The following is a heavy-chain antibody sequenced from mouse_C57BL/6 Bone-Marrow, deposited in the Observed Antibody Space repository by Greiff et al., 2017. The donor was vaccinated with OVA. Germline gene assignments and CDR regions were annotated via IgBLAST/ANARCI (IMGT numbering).Heavy chain of an antibody. CDR3: ARSPPNWDGFAY. D-gene: IGHD4-1*01. CDR2: INPNNGGT. J-gene: IGHJ3*01. Sequence: VQLQQSGPELVKPGASVKISCKASGYTFTDYYMNWVKQSHGKSLEWIGDINPNNGGTSYNQKFKGKATLTVDKSSSTAYMELRSLTSEDSAVYYCARSPPNWDGFAYWGQGTLVTVSA. V-gene: IGHV1-26*01. CDR1: GYTFTDYY.